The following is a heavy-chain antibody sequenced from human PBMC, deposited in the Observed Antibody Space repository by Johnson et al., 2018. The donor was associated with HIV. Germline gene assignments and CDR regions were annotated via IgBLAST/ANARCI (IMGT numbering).Heavy chain of an antibody. CDR2: IWYDGSNK. J-gene: IGHJ3*02. CDR1: GFTFSSYG. Sequence: QVQLVESGGGVVQPGRSLRLSCAASGFTFSSYGMHWVRQAPGKGLEWVAVIWYDGSNKYYADSVKGRFTISRDNSKNTLFLQMNSLRAEDTAVYYCAKGGCGGDCYSPYLFDIWVQGTRVTVSS. V-gene: IGHV3-33*06. CDR3: AKGGCGGDCYSPYLFDI. D-gene: IGHD2-21*01.